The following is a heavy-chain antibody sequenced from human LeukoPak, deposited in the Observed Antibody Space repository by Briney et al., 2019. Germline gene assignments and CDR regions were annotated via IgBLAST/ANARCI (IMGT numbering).Heavy chain of an antibody. Sequence: GGSLRLSCAASGFTFSSYGMSWVRQAPGKGLEWVSAISGSGGSTYYADSVKGRFTISRDNSKNTLYLQMNSLRAEDTAVYYCAKQHGVLRDFWSGRRRTWDWFDPWGQGTLVTVSS. V-gene: IGHV3-23*01. CDR1: GFTFSSYG. D-gene: IGHD3-3*01. J-gene: IGHJ5*02. CDR2: ISGSGGST. CDR3: AKQHGVLRDFWSGRRRTWDWFDP.